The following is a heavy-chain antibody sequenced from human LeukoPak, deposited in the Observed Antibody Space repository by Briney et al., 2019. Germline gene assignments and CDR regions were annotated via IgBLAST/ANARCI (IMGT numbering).Heavy chain of an antibody. CDR3: AKNDFGSGWVGDY. V-gene: IGHV3-23*01. D-gene: IGHD6-19*01. J-gene: IGHJ4*02. Sequence: PGGSLRLSCAASGFSFSTYAMSWVRQAPGKGLEGVSAISGSASGVTTYYADSVKGRFTISRDNSKNTLYLQMNSLRAEDTAVYHCAKNDFGSGWVGDYWGQGTLVTVSS. CDR1: GFSFSTYA. CDR2: ISGSASGVTT.